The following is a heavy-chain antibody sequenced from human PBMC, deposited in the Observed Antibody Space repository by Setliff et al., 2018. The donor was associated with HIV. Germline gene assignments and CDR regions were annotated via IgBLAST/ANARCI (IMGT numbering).Heavy chain of an antibody. CDR1: GGSMNNYY. D-gene: IGHD2-21*02. V-gene: IGHV4-4*09. J-gene: IGHJ4*02. Sequence: KTSETLSLTCTVSGGSMNNYYWSWIRQPPGKGLEWIGYIYTSGSTKYNPSLKSRVTISLDTSKNQFSLKLSSVTAADTAVYYCARHGNGPYGPFGDLLYFDTWGQGTLVTVSS. CDR3: ARHGNGPYGPFGDLLYFDT. CDR2: IYTSGST.